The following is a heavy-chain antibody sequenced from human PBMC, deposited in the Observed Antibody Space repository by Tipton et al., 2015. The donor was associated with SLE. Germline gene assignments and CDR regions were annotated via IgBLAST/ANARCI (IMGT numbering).Heavy chain of an antibody. CDR1: GDSVSSNSAA. CDR3: ARDPGVAGYWYFDL. D-gene: IGHD6-19*01. V-gene: IGHV6-1*01. J-gene: IGHJ2*01. Sequence: GLVKPSQPLSLTCAISGDSVSSNSAAWNWIRQSPSRGLEWLGRTYYRSKWYNDYAVSVTSRITINPDTSKNQFSLQLNSVPPEDTAVYYCARDPGVAGYWYFDLWGRGTLVTVSS. CDR2: TYYRSKWYN.